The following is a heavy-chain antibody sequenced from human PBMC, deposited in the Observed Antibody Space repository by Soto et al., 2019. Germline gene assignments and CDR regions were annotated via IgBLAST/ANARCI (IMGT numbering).Heavy chain of an antibody. CDR2: VIPRFDTS. CDR1: GVTFNNYA. V-gene: IGHV1-69*06. J-gene: IGHJ3*02. D-gene: IGHD2-15*01. CDR3: AGGGIGPYSSAFDI. Sequence: QVQLVQSGAEVKKPGSSVKVSCEASGVTFNNYAINWVRQAPGQGLEWMGGVIPRFDTSSSAEKFQGRATFSGENSRSTPYRELISLRTEDTAVYYGAGGGIGPYSSAFDIGGQGTAAPVSS.